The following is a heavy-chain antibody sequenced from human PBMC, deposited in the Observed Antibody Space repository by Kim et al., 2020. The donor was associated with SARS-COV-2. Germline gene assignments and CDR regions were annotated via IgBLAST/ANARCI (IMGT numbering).Heavy chain of an antibody. D-gene: IGHD1-26*01. CDR3: GSRRYTGTYYYFGYYY. Sequence: GGSLRLSCAASGFTFSTYWMHWVRQAPGKGLVWVSRINSGGGTTSYAYAVNSLFIISGDNANSTLYLLKNMLRADDAAVYYAGSRRYTGTYYYFGYYY. CDR2: INSGGGTT. J-gene: IGHJ6*01. V-gene: IGHV3-74*01. CDR1: GFTFSTYW.